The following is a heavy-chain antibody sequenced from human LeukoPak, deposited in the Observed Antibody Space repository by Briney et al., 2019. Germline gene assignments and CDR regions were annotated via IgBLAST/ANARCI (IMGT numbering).Heavy chain of an antibody. CDR3: AREALEYCSGGSCYSTALDY. CDR2: IYYSGST. D-gene: IGHD2-15*01. J-gene: IGHJ4*02. Sequence: SETLSLTCTVSGGSVSSGSYYWRWIRQPPGKGLEWIGYIYYSGSTNYNPSLKSRVTISVDTSKNQFSLKLSSVTAADTAVYYCAREALEYCSGGSCYSTALDYWGQGTLVTVSS. V-gene: IGHV4-61*01. CDR1: GGSVSSGSYY.